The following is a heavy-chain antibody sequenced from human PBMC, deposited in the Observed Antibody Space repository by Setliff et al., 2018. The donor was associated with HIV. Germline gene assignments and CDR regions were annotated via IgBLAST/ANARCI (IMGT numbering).Heavy chain of an antibody. J-gene: IGHJ6*02. CDR1: GYSSTKYW. CDR3: ARLDTSGYSHYTFYGMDV. V-gene: IGHV5-51*01. Sequence: LGESLKISCKVSGYSSTKYWIGWVRQMPGKGLEWMGIIYPADSDTNYSPSFQGHVTISVDRSISTAYLQWSSLKASDTAMYYCARLDTSGYSHYTFYGMDVWGHGTTVTVSS. CDR2: IYPADSDT. D-gene: IGHD3-22*01.